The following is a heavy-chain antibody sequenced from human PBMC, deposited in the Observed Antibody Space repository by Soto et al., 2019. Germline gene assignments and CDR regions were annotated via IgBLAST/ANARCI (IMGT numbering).Heavy chain of an antibody. Sequence: PSETLSLTCTVSGGSISRGGYYWSWIRQHPGKGLEWIGYIYYSGSTYYNPSLKSRVTISVDTSKNQFSLKLSSVTAADTAVYYCARGASSSWYRWFDPWGQGTLVTVSS. CDR1: GGSISRGGYY. CDR3: ARGASSSWYRWFDP. D-gene: IGHD6-13*01. V-gene: IGHV4-31*03. CDR2: IYYSGST. J-gene: IGHJ5*02.